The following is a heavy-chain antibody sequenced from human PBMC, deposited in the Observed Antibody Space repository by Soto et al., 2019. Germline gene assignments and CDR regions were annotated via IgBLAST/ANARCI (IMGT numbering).Heavy chain of an antibody. CDR2: IHHSGRM. J-gene: IGHJ4*02. CDR3: ASTTIPGRRPEVFDF. CDR1: GASLSSGGYS. Sequence: QLQLQESASGLVKPSQTLSLTCTVFGASLSSGGYSWSWIRQPPGRGLAWIGYIHHSGRMYYNPSLKSRVTTSTDNSKNQFSLKLSSVTAADTSFYYFASTTIPGRRPEVFDFWGQGTLVTVSS. D-gene: IGHD1-26*01. V-gene: IGHV4-30-2*01.